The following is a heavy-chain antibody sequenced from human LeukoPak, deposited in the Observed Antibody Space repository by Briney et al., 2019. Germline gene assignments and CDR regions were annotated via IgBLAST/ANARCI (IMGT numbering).Heavy chain of an antibody. V-gene: IGHV1-69*04. CDR1: GGTFSSYA. D-gene: IGHD1-1*01. CDR2: ITPILGIA. J-gene: IGHJ6*02. Sequence: ASVKVSCKASGGTFSSYAISWVRQAPGQGLEWMGSITPILGIAYYAQKFQGRVTITADKSTSTAYMELSRLRSEDTAVYYCARATTNYGMDVWGQGTTVTVSS. CDR3: ARATTNYGMDV.